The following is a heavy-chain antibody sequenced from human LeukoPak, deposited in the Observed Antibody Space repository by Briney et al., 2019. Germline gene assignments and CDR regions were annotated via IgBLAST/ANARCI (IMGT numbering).Heavy chain of an antibody. J-gene: IGHJ6*02. CDR1: GGTFSSYA. Sequence: ASVKVSCKASGGTFSSYAISWVRQAPGQGLEWMGRIIPILGIANYAQKFQGRVTITADKSTSTAYMELSSLRSEDTAVYYCARGKWELPFYYYYGMDVWGQGTTVTVSS. CDR2: IIPILGIA. CDR3: ARGKWELPFYYYYGMDV. D-gene: IGHD1-26*01. V-gene: IGHV1-69*04.